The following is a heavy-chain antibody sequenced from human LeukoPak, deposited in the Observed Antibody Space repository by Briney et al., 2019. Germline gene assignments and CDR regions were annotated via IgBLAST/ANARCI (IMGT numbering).Heavy chain of an antibody. Sequence: SETLSLTCAVYGGSFSGYYWSWIRQPPGKGLEWIGDIDHSASTNYNPSLKSRVTISLDTSQIQFSLNLNSVTAADTAVYYCARGQGDRYSNYFDYWGQGTLVIVSS. CDR3: ARGQGDRYSNYFDY. J-gene: IGHJ4*02. CDR2: IDHSAST. D-gene: IGHD2-21*02. V-gene: IGHV4-34*01. CDR1: GGSFSGYY.